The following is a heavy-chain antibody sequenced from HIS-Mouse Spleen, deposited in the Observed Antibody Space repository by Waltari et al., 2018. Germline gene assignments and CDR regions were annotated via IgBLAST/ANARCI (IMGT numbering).Heavy chain of an antibody. CDR2: IKQDGSEK. J-gene: IGHJ4*02. V-gene: IGHV3-7*01. D-gene: IGHD1-26*01. CDR1: GFTFSSHW. CDR3: AREGDSGSYFDY. Sequence: EVQLVESGGGLVQPGGSLRLSCAASGFTFSSHWMDWVRQAPGKGLEWVANIKQDGSEKYYVDSVKGRFTISRDNAKNSLYLQMNSLRAEDTAVYYCAREGDSGSYFDYWGQGTLVTVSS.